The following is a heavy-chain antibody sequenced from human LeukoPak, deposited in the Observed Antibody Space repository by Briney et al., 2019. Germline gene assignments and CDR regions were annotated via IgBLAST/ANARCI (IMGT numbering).Heavy chain of an antibody. CDR2: INPNSGGT. Sequence: ASVEVSCKASGYTFTGYYMHWVRQAPGQGLEWMGWINPNSGGTNYAQKFQGRVTMTRDTSISTAYMELSRLRSDDTAVYYCASGYSNYYYYYGMDVWGQGTTVTISS. D-gene: IGHD4-11*01. CDR1: GYTFTGYY. J-gene: IGHJ6*02. V-gene: IGHV1-2*02. CDR3: ASGYSNYYYYYGMDV.